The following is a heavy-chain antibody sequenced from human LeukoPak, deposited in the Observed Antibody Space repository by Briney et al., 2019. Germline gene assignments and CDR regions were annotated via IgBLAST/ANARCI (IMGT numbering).Heavy chain of an antibody. J-gene: IGHJ4*02. CDR1: GGTFSSYA. V-gene: IGHV1-69*06. D-gene: IGHD4-17*01. CDR2: IIPIFGTA. Sequence: ASVKVSCKASGGTFSSYAISWVRQAPGQGLEWMGGIIPIFGTANYAQKFQGRVTITADKSTSTAYMELSSLRSEDTAVYYCARARCGDYGVSDYWGQGTLVTVSS. CDR3: ARARCGDYGVSDY.